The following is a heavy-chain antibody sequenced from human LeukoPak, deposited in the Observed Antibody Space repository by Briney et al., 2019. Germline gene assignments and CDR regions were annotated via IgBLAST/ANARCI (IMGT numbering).Heavy chain of an antibody. D-gene: IGHD3-10*01. CDR2: IYYSGST. CDR3: ARDGGYGSGSYHFDY. J-gene: IGHJ4*02. CDR1: GGSISGSDYY. Sequence: SETLSLTCSVSGGSISGSDYYWSWIRQHPGKGLEWIGYIYYSGSTYYNPSLKSRVTISVDTSKNQFSLKLNSVTAADTAVYYCARDGGYGSGSYHFDYWGQGTLVTVSS. V-gene: IGHV4-31*03.